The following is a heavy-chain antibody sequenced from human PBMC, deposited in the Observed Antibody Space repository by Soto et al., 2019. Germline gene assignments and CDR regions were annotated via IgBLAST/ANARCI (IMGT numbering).Heavy chain of an antibody. CDR1: GFTFSSYA. CDR3: ASALTGIYYYGMDV. D-gene: IGHD1-20*01. J-gene: IGHJ6*02. CDR2: ISYDGSNK. Sequence: HPGGSLRLSCAASGFTFSSYAMHWVRQAPGKGLEWVAVISYDGSNKYYADSVKGRFTISRDNSKNTLYLQMNSLRAEDTAVYYCASALTGIYYYGMDVWGQGTTVTVSS. V-gene: IGHV3-30-3*01.